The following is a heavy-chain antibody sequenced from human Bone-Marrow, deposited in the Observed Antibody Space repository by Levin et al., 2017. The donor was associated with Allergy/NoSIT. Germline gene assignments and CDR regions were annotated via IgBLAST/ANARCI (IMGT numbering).Heavy chain of an antibody. V-gene: IGHV4-59*01. D-gene: IGHD6-13*01. J-gene: IGHJ4*02. Sequence: SQTLSLTCSVSGDSISRFYWGWIRQPPGGGLEWIGNGYYSGNTNYNPSLKSRVTILVDTSKNQLSLKLSSVTAADTAVYYCARATRSSLIYYFDYWGQGTLVTVSS. CDR2: GYYSGNT. CDR1: GDSISRFY. CDR3: ARATRSSLIYYFDY.